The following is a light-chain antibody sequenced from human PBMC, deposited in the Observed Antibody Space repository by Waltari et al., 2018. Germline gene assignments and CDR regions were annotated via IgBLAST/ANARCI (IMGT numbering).Light chain of an antibody. CDR2: RVS. V-gene: IGKV2-29*02. CDR1: QSLLHSNGNTY. Sequence: TPLSLPVTPVEPASISCRSSQSLLHSNGNTYLYWYLQKPGQPPRLLIYRVSNRFSGVPDRFSGSGSGTDFILKISRVEAEDVGVYYCMQALQAPYSFAQGTKVEIK. J-gene: IGKJ2*03. CDR3: MQALQAPYS.